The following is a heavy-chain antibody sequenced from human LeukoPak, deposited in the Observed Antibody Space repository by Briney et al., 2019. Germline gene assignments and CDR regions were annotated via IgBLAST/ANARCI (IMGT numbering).Heavy chain of an antibody. J-gene: IGHJ4*02. Sequence: SETLSLTCTVSGGSISSSSYYWDWIRQPPGKGLEWIGSIFYSGSTYYNPSLKSRVTISVDTSKNQFSLKLSSVTAADTAVYYCARIGHEDYYFDYWGRGTLVTVSS. CDR3: ARIGHEDYYFDY. CDR2: IFYSGST. CDR1: GGSISSSSYY. V-gene: IGHV4-39*07.